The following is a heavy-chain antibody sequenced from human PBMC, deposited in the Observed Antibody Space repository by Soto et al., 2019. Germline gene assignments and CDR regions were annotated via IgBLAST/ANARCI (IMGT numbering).Heavy chain of an antibody. J-gene: IGHJ5*02. CDR3: ARTQQWLVRRWFDP. D-gene: IGHD6-19*01. V-gene: IGHV4-39*02. Sequence: QLQLQESGPGLVKPSETLSLTCTVSGGSISSSSYYWGWIRQPPGKGLEWIGSIYYSGSTYYNPSLKSRVTISVDTSKNHFSLKLSSVTAADTAVYYCARTQQWLVRRWFDPWGQGTLVTVSS. CDR1: GGSISSSSYY. CDR2: IYYSGST.